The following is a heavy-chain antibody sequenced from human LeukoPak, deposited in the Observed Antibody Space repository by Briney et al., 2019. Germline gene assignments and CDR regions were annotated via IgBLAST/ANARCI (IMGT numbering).Heavy chain of an antibody. D-gene: IGHD6-13*01. CDR2: IIPILGIA. CDR1: GGTFSSYA. J-gene: IGHJ4*02. Sequence: ASVKVSCKASGGTFSSYAISWVRQAPGQGLEWMGRIIPILGIANYAQKFQGRVTITADKSTSTAYMELSSLRSEDTAVYYCASLIAAAGRGPFDYWGQGTLVTVSS. CDR3: ASLIAAAGRGPFDY. V-gene: IGHV1-69*04.